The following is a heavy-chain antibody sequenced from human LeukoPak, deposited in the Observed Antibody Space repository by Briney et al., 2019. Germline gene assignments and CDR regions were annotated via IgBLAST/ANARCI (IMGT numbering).Heavy chain of an antibody. CDR2: ISAYNGNT. CDR3: ARDYDILTGYFSPPDY. V-gene: IGHV1-18*01. D-gene: IGHD3-9*01. CDR1: GYTLISYG. J-gene: IGHJ4*02. Sequence: ASVKVSCKASGYTLISYGITWVRQAPGQGLEWMGWISAYNGNTKYPQKLQGRVTMTTDTSTSTAYMELRSLRSDDTAVYYCARDYDILTGYFSPPDYWGQGTLVTVSS.